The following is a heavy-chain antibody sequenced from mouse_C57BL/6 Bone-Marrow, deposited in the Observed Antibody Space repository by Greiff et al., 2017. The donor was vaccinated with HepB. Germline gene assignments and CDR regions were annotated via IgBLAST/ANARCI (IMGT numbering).Heavy chain of an antibody. D-gene: IGHD1-1*01. CDR3: ARTHYGSSSYAMDY. J-gene: IGHJ4*01. CDR1: GFTFSDYG. CDR2: ISNLAYSI. Sequence: EVKLMESGGGLVQPGGSLKLSCAASGFTFSDYGMAWVRQAPRKGPEWVAFISNLAYSIYYADTVTGRFTISRENAKNTLYLEMSSLRSVDTAMYYCARTHYGSSSYAMDYWGQGTSVTVSS. V-gene: IGHV5-15*01.